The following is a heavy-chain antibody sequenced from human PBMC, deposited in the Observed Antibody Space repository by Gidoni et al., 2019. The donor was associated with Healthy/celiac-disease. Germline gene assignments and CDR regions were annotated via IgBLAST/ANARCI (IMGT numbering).Heavy chain of an antibody. Sequence: QVQLVQSGAAVKKPGSSVTVSCKASGGTFSSYAISWVRQAPGQGLEWMGRIIPILGIANYAQKFQGRVTITADKSTSTAYMELSSLRSEDTAVYYCARGEGCSSTSCFFDYWGQGTLVTVSS. CDR3: ARGEGCSSTSCFFDY. CDR2: IIPILGIA. J-gene: IGHJ4*02. D-gene: IGHD2-2*01. V-gene: IGHV1-69*04. CDR1: GGTFSSYA.